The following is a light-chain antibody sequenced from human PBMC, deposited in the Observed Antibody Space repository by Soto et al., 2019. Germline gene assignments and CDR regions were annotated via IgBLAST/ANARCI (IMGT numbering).Light chain of an antibody. Sequence: EIVLTQSPATLSLSPGERATHSCRASQSVSRHLVWYQQKPGQAPRLLIYDASNRATGIPARFSGSGSGTDFTLTISSLEPEDFVVYYCQQRSNWHRTFGQGTKVEIK. J-gene: IGKJ1*01. V-gene: IGKV3-11*01. CDR1: QSVSRH. CDR3: QQRSNWHRT. CDR2: DAS.